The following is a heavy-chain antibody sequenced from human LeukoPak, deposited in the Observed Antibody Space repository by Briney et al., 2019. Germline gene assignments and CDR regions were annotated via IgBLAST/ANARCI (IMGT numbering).Heavy chain of an antibody. Sequence: GKSLRPSCAASGFIFSHYGMHWVRQAPGKGLEWVAVISPDGTNQYYADSVKGRFTISRDNSMNTVYLQMNSLRTEDTAVFLCARGGHRVSWYGHGFDLWGPGTMVTVSS. V-gene: IGHV3-30*01. J-gene: IGHJ3*01. CDR2: ISPDGTNQ. CDR3: ARGGHRVSWYGHGFDL. CDR1: GFIFSHYG. D-gene: IGHD6-13*01.